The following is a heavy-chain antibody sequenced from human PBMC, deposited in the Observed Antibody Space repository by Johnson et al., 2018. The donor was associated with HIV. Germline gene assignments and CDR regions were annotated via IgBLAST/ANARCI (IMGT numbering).Heavy chain of an antibody. J-gene: IGHJ3*02. CDR3: AKDQYRKLTTVAGI. Sequence: QVQLVESGGGLVQPGGSLRVSCAASGFKYAASGLAFSNYAVKWVSHTPGGDGGTSFADSVKGRFTISRDNSKNTVYLQMNSLRAEDTAVYYCAKDQYRKLTTVAGIWGQGTMVTVSS. D-gene: IGHD4-17*01. CDR1: GFKYA. CDR2: TPGGDGGT. V-gene: IGHV3-NL1*01.